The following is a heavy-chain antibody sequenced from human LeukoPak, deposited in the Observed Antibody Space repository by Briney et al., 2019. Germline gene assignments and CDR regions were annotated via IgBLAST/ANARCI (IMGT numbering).Heavy chain of an antibody. J-gene: IGHJ4*02. V-gene: IGHV4-39*07. Sequence: SETLSLTCTVSGGSISSSSYYWGWIRQPSGKGLEWIGSIYYSGSTYYNPSLKSRVTISVDTSKNQFSLKLSSVTAADTAVYYCARGLDVVVPAAIDYWGQGTLVTVSS. CDR1: GGSISSSSYY. CDR2: IYYSGST. CDR3: ARGLDVVVPAAIDY. D-gene: IGHD2-2*01.